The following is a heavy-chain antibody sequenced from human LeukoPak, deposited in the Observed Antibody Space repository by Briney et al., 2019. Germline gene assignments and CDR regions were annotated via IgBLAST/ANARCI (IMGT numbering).Heavy chain of an antibody. CDR3: ARVRSSGWGKGFDY. Sequence: SETLSLTCTVSGGSISSYYWSWIRQPPGKGLEWIGYIYYSGSTNYNPSLKSRVTISVDTSKNQFSLNLSSVTAADTAMYYCARVRSSGWGKGFDYWGQGTLVTVSS. CDR1: GGSISSYY. J-gene: IGHJ4*02. D-gene: IGHD6-19*01. V-gene: IGHV4-59*01. CDR2: IYYSGST.